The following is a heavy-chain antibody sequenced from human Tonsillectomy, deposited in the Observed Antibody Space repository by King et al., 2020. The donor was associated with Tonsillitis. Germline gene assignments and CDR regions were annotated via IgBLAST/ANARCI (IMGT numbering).Heavy chain of an antibody. D-gene: IGHD3-22*01. V-gene: IGHV3-49*04. Sequence: VQLVESGGGLVQPGRSLRLSCTASEFTFGDYAMTWVRQAPGKGLEWVGFGRSKAYGGTTEYAASVKGRFTISRDDFKNIAYLQMNSLKTEDTAVYYCTVTYYYDSSGRWFDPWGQGTLVTVSS. CDR1: EFTFGDYA. J-gene: IGHJ5*02. CDR3: TVTYYYDSSGRWFDP. CDR2: GRSKAYGGTT.